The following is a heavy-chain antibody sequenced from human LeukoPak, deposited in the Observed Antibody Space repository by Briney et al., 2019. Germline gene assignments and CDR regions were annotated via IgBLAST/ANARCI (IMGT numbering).Heavy chain of an antibody. CDR3: ARRLPAAGYFDY. V-gene: IGHV3-30*03. Sequence: GGSLRLSCAASGFTFSDYYMGWTRQAPGKGLEWVAVISYDGSNKYYADSVKGRFTISRDNSKNTLYLQMNSLRAEDTAVYYCARRLPAAGYFDYWGQGTLVTVSS. CDR2: ISYDGSNK. D-gene: IGHD2-2*01. J-gene: IGHJ4*02. CDR1: GFTFSDYY.